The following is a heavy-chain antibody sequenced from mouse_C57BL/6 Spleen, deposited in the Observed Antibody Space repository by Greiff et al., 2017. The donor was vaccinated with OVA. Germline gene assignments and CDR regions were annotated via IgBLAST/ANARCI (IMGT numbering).Heavy chain of an antibody. CDR1: GFTFSSYG. Sequence: EVQLVESGGDLVKPGGSLKLSCAASGFTFSSYGMSWVRQTPDKRLEWVATISSGGSYTYYPDSVKGRFTISRDNAKNTLYLQMSSLKSEDTAMYYCARQGNDYWFAYWGQGTLVTVSA. CDR2: ISSGGSYT. J-gene: IGHJ3*01. D-gene: IGHD2-4*01. V-gene: IGHV5-6*01. CDR3: ARQGNDYWFAY.